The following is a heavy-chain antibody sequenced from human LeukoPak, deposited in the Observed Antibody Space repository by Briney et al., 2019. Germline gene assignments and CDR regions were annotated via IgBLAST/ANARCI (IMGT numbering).Heavy chain of an antibody. CDR1: GFTFSSFA. D-gene: IGHD6-19*01. J-gene: IGHJ6*02. CDR3: ARGRYSSGWYTGMDV. V-gene: IGHV3-30*04. CDR2: VSYDGSNK. Sequence: GGSLRLSCAASGFTFSSFAMHWVRQAPGKGLQWVAVVSYDGSNKYYTDSVKGRFTISRDNSKNTLYLQMNSLRAEDTAVYYCARGRYSSGWYTGMDVWGQGTTVTVSS.